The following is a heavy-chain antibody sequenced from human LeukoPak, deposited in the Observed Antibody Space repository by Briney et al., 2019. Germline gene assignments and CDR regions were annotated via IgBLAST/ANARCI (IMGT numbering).Heavy chain of an antibody. CDR1: GYSFTSYW. V-gene: IGHV5-51*01. CDR3: ARHLADYYDSSGYPLDP. CDR2: IYPGDSDT. J-gene: IGHJ5*02. Sequence: GESLKISCEGSGYSFTSYWIGWVRQMPGKGLEWMGIIYPGDSDTRYSPSFQGQVTISADKSISTAYLQWSSLKASDTAMYYCARHLADYYDSSGYPLDPWGQGTLVTVSS. D-gene: IGHD3-22*01.